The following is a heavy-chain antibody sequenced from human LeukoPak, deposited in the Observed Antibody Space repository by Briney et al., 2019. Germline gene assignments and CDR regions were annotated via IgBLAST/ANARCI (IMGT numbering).Heavy chain of an antibody. J-gene: IGHJ4*02. CDR3: ARFLGPSGGLDY. CDR1: GYSFASYW. D-gene: IGHD3/OR15-3a*01. Sequence: GESLKISCKGSGYSFASYWIGWVRQMPGKGLEWMGITYPDDSETRYSASFQGQVTISADKSISIAYLQWSSQKASDTAMYYCARFLGPSGGLDYWGQGTRVTVSS. CDR2: TYPDDSET. V-gene: IGHV5-51*01.